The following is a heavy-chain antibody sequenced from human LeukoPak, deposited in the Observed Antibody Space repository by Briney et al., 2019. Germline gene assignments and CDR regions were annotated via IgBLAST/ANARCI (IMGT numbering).Heavy chain of an antibody. CDR3: ARDGAVAGEFDY. J-gene: IGHJ4*02. CDR1: GYTFTSYD. D-gene: IGHD6-19*01. Sequence: ASVKVSCNASGYTFTSYDINWVRQATGQGLEWMGWMNPNSGNTGYAQKFQGRVTMTRDTSTSTVYMELSSLRSEDTAVYYCARDGAVAGEFDYWGQGTLVTVSS. V-gene: IGHV1-8*01. CDR2: MNPNSGNT.